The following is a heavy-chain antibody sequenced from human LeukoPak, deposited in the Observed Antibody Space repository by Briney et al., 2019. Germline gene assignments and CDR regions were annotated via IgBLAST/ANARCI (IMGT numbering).Heavy chain of an antibody. D-gene: IGHD5-24*01. CDR3: AKDEPVGDGYNSKNFYYYYGMDV. J-gene: IGHJ6*02. Sequence: GGSLRLSCAASGFTFSSYAMSWVRQAPGKGLEWVSAISGSGGSTYYADSVKGRFTISRGNSKNTLYLQMNSLRAEDTAVYYCAKDEPVGDGYNSKNFYYYYGMDVWGQGTTVTVSS. CDR2: ISGSGGST. CDR1: GFTFSSYA. V-gene: IGHV3-23*01.